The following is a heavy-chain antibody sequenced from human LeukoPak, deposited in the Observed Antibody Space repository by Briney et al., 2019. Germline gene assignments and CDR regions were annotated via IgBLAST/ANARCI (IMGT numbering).Heavy chain of an antibody. Sequence: GGSLRLSCAASGFTFSSYEMNWVRQAPGKGLEWVSYISSSGSIIYYADAAKGRFTTSRDNAKNSLHLQMNSLRAEDTAIYYCARVRGYGSESFDYWGQGTLVTVSS. CDR3: ARVRGYGSESFDY. CDR1: GFTFSSYE. CDR2: ISSSGSII. V-gene: IGHV3-48*03. J-gene: IGHJ4*02. D-gene: IGHD3-10*01.